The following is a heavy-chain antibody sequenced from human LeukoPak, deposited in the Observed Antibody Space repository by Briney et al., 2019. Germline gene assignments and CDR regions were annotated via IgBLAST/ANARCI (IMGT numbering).Heavy chain of an antibody. CDR2: MNPKSGGT. CDR1: GYTFTGYY. Sequence: ASVKVSCKASGYTFTGYYVHWVRQAPGQGLEWMGWMNPKSGGTNYAQKFEARVTMNRDTSISTAYMELSRLRFDDTAVHYCVRSPDILTGEKFDYWGQGTLVTVSS. D-gene: IGHD3-9*01. J-gene: IGHJ4*02. V-gene: IGHV1-2*02. CDR3: VRSPDILTGEKFDY.